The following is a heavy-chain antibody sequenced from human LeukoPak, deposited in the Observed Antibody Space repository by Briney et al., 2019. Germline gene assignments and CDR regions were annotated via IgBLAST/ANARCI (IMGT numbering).Heavy chain of an antibody. CDR2: IYSGGTT. Sequence: GGSLRLSCAASGFTVSNNYMNWVRQAPGKGLEWVSVIYSGGTTYYADSVRDRFTISRDNSKNTLYLQMNSLRAEDTAVYYCARYCSSTSCYLGAFDMWGQGTMVTVAS. D-gene: IGHD2-2*01. J-gene: IGHJ3*02. V-gene: IGHV3-66*01. CDR3: ARYCSSTSCYLGAFDM. CDR1: GFTVSNNY.